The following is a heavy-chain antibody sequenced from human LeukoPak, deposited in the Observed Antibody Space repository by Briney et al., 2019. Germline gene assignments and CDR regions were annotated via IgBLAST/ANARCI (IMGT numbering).Heavy chain of an antibody. J-gene: IGHJ3*02. CDR1: GFTFSSYA. D-gene: IGHD3-22*01. Sequence: PGGSLRLSCAASGFTFSSYAMSWVRQAPGKGLEWVSYITSSGIIVYYADSVKGRFTISRDNAKNTLYLQMNSLRAEDTAVYYCARDPRDSSGYYYVPGAAFDIWGQGTMVTVSS. CDR3: ARDPRDSSGYYYVPGAAFDI. CDR2: ITSSGIIV. V-gene: IGHV3-48*04.